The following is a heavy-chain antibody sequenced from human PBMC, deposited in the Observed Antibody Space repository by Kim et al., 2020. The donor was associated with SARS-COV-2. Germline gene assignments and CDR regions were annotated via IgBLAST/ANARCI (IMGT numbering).Heavy chain of an antibody. D-gene: IGHD2-15*01. V-gene: IGHV1-2*02. CDR3: ARAVVVASLVPD. J-gene: IGHJ4*02. Sequence: KYAQEFQGRVAMTRDTSISTAYMQMSRLRSDDTAVYYCARAVVVASLVPDWGQGTLVTVSS.